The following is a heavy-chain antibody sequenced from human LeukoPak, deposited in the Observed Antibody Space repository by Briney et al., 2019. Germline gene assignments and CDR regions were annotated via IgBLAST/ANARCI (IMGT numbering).Heavy chain of an antibody. V-gene: IGHV3-48*02. CDR1: GFTFSSYS. CDR2: ISSSSSTI. D-gene: IGHD1-26*01. J-gene: IGHJ4*02. Sequence: GGSLRLSCAASGFTFSSYSMSWVRQAPGKGLEWVSYISSSSSTIYYADSVKGRFTISRDNAKNSLYLQMNRLRDEDTAVYYCARWDYIGATGNYWGQGTLVTVSS. CDR3: ARWDYIGATGNY.